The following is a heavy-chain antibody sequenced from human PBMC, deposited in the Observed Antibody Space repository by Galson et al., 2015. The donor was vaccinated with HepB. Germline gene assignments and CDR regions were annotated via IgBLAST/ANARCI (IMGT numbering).Heavy chain of an antibody. V-gene: IGHV3-30-3*01. Sequence: SLRLSCAASGFTFSSYAMHWVRQAPGKGLEWVAVISYDGSNKYYADSVKGRFTISRDNSKNTLYLQMNSLRAEDTAVYYCARVRYRFSAGDKRAGFDYWGQGTQVTVSS. J-gene: IGHJ4*02. CDR1: GFTFSSYA. D-gene: IGHD3-3*01. CDR2: ISYDGSNK. CDR3: ARVRYRFSAGDKRAGFDY.